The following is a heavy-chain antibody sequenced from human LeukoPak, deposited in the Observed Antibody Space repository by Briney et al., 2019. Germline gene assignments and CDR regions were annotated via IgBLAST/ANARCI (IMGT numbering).Heavy chain of an antibody. D-gene: IGHD2-15*01. CDR3: ARRSIYCSGGSCYYFDY. Sequence: PSETLSLTCTVSGGSIISSSSYWGWIRQPPGKGLERIGSIYYSGSTYYNPSLKSRVTISIDTSKNQFSLKLSSVTAADTAVYYCARRSIYCSGGSCYYFDYWGQGTLVTVSS. J-gene: IGHJ4*02. CDR1: GGSIISSSSY. V-gene: IGHV4-39*01. CDR2: IYYSGST.